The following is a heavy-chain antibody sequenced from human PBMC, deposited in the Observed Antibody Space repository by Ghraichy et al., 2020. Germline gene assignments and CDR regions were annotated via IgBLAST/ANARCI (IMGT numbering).Heavy chain of an antibody. D-gene: IGHD3-3*01. Sequence: ASVKVSCKASGYTFTSYGISWVRQAPGQGLEWMGWISAYNGNTNYAQKLQARVTMTTNTSTSQAYMELRSLRSDDTAVYYCARDRTNYDFWSGYYTDWFDPWGQGTLVTVSS. CDR3: ARDRTNYDFWSGYYTDWFDP. J-gene: IGHJ5*02. CDR2: ISAYNGNT. V-gene: IGHV1-18*01. CDR1: GYTFTSYG.